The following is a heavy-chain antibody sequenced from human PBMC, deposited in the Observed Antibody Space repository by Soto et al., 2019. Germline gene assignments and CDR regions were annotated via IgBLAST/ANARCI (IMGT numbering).Heavy chain of an antibody. J-gene: IGHJ4*02. Sequence: PGGSLRLSCTASGLTFGEYAMSWIRQAPGKGLEWVGFIRSKAYGGTTEYAASVKGRFTISRDDSKSIAYLQMNSLKTEDTAVYSCTRDGVVVVTAIIYWGQGTLVTVS. V-gene: IGHV3-49*03. D-gene: IGHD2-21*02. CDR2: IRSKAYGGTT. CDR3: TRDGVVVVTAIIY. CDR1: GLTFGEYA.